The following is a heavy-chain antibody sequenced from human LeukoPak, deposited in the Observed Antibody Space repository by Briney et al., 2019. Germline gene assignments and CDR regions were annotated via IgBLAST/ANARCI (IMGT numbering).Heavy chain of an antibody. CDR2: ISSSGSGGNT. D-gene: IGHD6-13*01. V-gene: IGHV3-23*01. Sequence: GGSLRLSCAASGVTLSTYAMSWARQAPGRGLEWVSGISSSGSGGNTYYADSVKGRFTISRDSSKNTLFLHMNSLRVEDTAIYYCAKVNSSSWYAPDTPFDYWGQGTLVTVSS. CDR1: GVTLSTYA. CDR3: AKVNSSSWYAPDTPFDY. J-gene: IGHJ4*02.